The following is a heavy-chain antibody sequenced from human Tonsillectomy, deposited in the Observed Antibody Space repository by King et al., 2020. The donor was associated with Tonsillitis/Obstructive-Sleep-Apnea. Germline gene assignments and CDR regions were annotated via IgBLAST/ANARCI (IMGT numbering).Heavy chain of an antibody. V-gene: IGHV3-15*01. CDR2: IKSKTDGGTT. J-gene: IGHJ3*02. CDR1: GFTFSNAW. D-gene: IGHD3-22*01. CDR3: TTKTDYYDSSGYYFGAFDI. Sequence: QLVQSGGGLVKPEGSLRLSCAASGFTFSNAWMSWVRQAPGKGLEWVGRIKSKTDGGTTDYAAPVKGRFTISRDDSKNTLYLQMNSLKTEDTAVYYCTTKTDYYDSSGYYFGAFDIWGQGTMVTVSS.